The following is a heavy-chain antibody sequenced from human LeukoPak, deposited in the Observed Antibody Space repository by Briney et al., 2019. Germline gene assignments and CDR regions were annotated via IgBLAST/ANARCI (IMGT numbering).Heavy chain of an antibody. CDR3: ASDYFDRTGYYGFIY. J-gene: IGHJ4*02. CDR1: GGSINRYY. V-gene: IGHV4-59*12. CDR2: IYYSGST. D-gene: IGHD3-22*01. Sequence: SETLSLTCTVSGGSINRYYWNWIRQPPGKGLEWIGYIYYSGSTNYNPSLKSRVTISVDTSKNQFSLRLSSVTAADTAIYYCASDYFDRTGYYGFIYWGQGSLVTISS.